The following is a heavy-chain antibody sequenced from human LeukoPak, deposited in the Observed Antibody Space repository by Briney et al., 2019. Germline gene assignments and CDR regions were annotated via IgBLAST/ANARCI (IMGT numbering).Heavy chain of an antibody. J-gene: IGHJ4*02. CDR1: GFIFSNCW. V-gene: IGHV3-7*01. CDR2: IMQDGSEK. D-gene: IGHD1-26*01. Sequence: GGSLRLSCAASGFIFSNCWMSWVRQAPGEGLEWVANIMQDGSEKYYVDSVKGRFTISRDNAKNSLYLQMNSLRGEDTAVYYCARDGVGATDYWGQGTLVTVSS. CDR3: ARDGVGATDY.